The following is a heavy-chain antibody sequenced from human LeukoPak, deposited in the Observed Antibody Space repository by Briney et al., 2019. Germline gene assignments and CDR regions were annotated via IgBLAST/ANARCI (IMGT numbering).Heavy chain of an antibody. D-gene: IGHD6-13*01. CDR2: IYSRGGT. Sequence: RSGGSLRLSCAASGFTVSSNFMSWVRQAPGKGLECVSVIYSRGGTYYADSVKGRFTISRDNSKNTLYLQMNSLRAEDTAVYYCARDRVPSSSWWEDYYYGMDVWGQGTTVTVSS. V-gene: IGHV3-53*01. J-gene: IGHJ6*02. CDR1: GFTVSSNF. CDR3: ARDRVPSSSWWEDYYYGMDV.